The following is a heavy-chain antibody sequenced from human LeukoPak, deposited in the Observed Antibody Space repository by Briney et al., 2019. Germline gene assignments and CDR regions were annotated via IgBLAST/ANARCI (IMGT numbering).Heavy chain of an antibody. J-gene: IGHJ6*02. D-gene: IGHD3-3*01. CDR3: ARLSYDFWSGYPYGMDV. V-gene: IGHV5-51*01. CDR2: IYPGDSDT. Sequence: GESLKISCKGSGYSLTSYWIGWVRQMPGKGLEWMGIIYPGDSDTRYSPSFQGQVTISADKSISTAYLQWSSLKASDTAMYYCARLSYDFWSGYPYGMDVWGQGTTVTVSS. CDR1: GYSLTSYW.